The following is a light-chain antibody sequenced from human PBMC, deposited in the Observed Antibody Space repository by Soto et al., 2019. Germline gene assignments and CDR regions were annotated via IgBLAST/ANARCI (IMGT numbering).Light chain of an antibody. J-gene: IGLJ3*02. CDR2: TTD. CDR1: TGAVTSGNY. CDR3: LLYYGGAHLV. V-gene: IGLV7-43*01. Sequence: QAVVTQEPSLTVSPGGTVTLTCVSSTGAVTSGNYPSWFQQKPGQAPRTLIYTTDDKHSWTPACFSGSLLGGKAALTLSGVQPEDEAEYYCLLYYGGAHLVFGGGTKLTVL.